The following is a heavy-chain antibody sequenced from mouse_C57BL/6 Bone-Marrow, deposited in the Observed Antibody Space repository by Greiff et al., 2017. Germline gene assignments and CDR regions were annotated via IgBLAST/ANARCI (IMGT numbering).Heavy chain of an antibody. V-gene: IGHV1-55*01. D-gene: IGHD1-1*01. Sequence: VQLQQPGAELVKPGASVKMSCKASGYTFTSYWITWVKQRPGQGLEWIGGIYPASGSTNYNEKFKSKATLTVDKSSSTAYMQLSSLTSEDSAVYYCAREKVGKRREYWGQGTRVTVAA. CDR1: GYTFTSYW. J-gene: IGHJ3*01. CDR2: IYPASGST. CDR3: AREKVGKRREY.